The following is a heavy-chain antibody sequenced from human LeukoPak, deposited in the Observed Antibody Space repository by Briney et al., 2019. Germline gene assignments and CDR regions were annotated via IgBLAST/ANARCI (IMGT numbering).Heavy chain of an antibody. CDR3: AKGPRYYFDY. D-gene: IGHD3-10*01. Sequence: GGSLRLSCEGSGFTFSNYWMGWVRQAPGKGLQWVANIKTDGSEKYYVDSVKGRFTISRDNAKNSLYLQMNSLRAEDTAVYYCAKGPRYYFDYWGQGTLVTVSS. J-gene: IGHJ4*02. CDR1: GFTFSNYW. CDR2: IKTDGSEK. V-gene: IGHV3-7*01.